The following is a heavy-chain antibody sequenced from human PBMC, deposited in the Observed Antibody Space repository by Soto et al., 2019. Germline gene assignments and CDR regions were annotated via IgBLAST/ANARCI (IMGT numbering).Heavy chain of an antibody. CDR3: ARGRYGDY. CDR2: ISAHNGNT. CDR1: GYTFTSYG. Sequence: QVHLVQSGAEVKKPGASVKVSCKASGYTFTSYGITWVRQAPGQGLEGMGWISAHNGNTDYAQKLQGRVIGNRDTSTSTDYMELRSLRSDDTAVYYCARGRYGDYWGQGALVTVSS. V-gene: IGHV1-18*01. J-gene: IGHJ4*02. D-gene: IGHD1-1*01.